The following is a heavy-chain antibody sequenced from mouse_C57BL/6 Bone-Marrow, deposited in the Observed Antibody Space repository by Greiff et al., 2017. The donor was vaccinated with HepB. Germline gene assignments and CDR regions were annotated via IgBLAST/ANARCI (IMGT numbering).Heavy chain of an antibody. CDR2: ISYDGSN. V-gene: IGHV3-6*01. Sequence: EVKLMESGPGLVKPSQSLSLTCSVTGYSITSGYYWNWIRQFPGNKLEWMGYISYDGSNNYNPSLKNRISITRDTSKNQFFLKLNSVTTEDTATYYCAKEKANSLAMDYWGQGTSVTVSS. CDR1: GYSITSGYY. J-gene: IGHJ4*01. CDR3: AKEKANSLAMDY. D-gene: IGHD4-1*01.